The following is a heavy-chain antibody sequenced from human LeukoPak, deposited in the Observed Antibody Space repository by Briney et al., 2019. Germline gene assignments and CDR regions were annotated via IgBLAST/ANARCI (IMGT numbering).Heavy chain of an antibody. V-gene: IGHV3-23*01. D-gene: IGHD3-3*01. J-gene: IGHJ4*02. CDR3: AKATLYDFWGGYSYYFDY. CDR1: GFTFTNYA. CDR2: ISGGGGTT. Sequence: PGGSLRLSCVASGFTFTNYAMSWVRQAPGKGLEWVSVISGGGGTTYYADSVKGRFTISRDNSKNTVYLQMNSLRAEDTAVYYCAKATLYDFWGGYSYYFDYWGQGTLVTVSS.